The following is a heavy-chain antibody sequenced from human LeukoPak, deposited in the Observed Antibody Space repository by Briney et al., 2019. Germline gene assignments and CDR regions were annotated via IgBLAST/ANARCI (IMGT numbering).Heavy chain of an antibody. CDR2: IYHSGST. Sequence: SETLSLTCSVSGASISSGSNYWGWIRQPPGKGLEWIGSIYHSGSTYYNPSLKSRVTISVDTSKNQFSLKLSSVTAADTAVYYCARADVDTAMEFWGQGTLVTVSS. V-gene: IGHV4-39*07. CDR3: ARADVDTAMEF. CDR1: GASISSGSNY. D-gene: IGHD5-18*01. J-gene: IGHJ1*01.